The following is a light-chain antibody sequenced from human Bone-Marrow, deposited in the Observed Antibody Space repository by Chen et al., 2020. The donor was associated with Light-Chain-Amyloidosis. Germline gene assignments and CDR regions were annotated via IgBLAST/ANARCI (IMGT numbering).Light chain of an antibody. Sequence: SYVLTQPSSLSVAPGPPATIACGGNNIGSTSVHWYQQTPGQAPLLVVYDDSDRPSGIPERLSGSNSGNTATLTISRVEAGDEADYYCQVWDRSSDRPVFGGGTKLTVL. V-gene: IGLV3-21*02. CDR1: NIGSTS. J-gene: IGLJ3*02. CDR3: QVWDRSSDRPV. CDR2: DDS.